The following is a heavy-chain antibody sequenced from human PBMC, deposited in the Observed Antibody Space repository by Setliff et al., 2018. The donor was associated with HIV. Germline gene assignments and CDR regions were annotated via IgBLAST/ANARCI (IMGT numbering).Heavy chain of an antibody. CDR2: IHITGNT. Sequence: PSETLSLTCSVSGGSINRGNYYWTWIRQSAGKGLEWIGHIHITGNTDYNPSLKSRVTISLDTARNQFSLKVNSVTAADTAVYYCARHDITLVRGLVWGQGTTVTVSS. CDR3: ARHDITLVRGLV. J-gene: IGHJ6*02. D-gene: IGHD3-10*01. CDR1: GGSINRGNYY. V-gene: IGHV4-61*09.